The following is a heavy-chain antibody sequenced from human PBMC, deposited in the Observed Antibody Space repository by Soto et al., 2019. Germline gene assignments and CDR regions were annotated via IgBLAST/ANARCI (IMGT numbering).Heavy chain of an antibody. Sequence: QVQLVQSGAEVKKPGSSVKVSCKASGGTFSSYAISWVRQAPGQGLEWMGGIIPIFGTANYAQKFQGRLTITADETTSTAYMELSSLRSEDTAVYYCASPIRRYSGYDLWYFDYWGQGTLVTVSS. CDR3: ASPIRRYSGYDLWYFDY. V-gene: IGHV1-69*01. CDR2: IIPIFGTA. CDR1: GGTFSSYA. J-gene: IGHJ4*02. D-gene: IGHD5-12*01.